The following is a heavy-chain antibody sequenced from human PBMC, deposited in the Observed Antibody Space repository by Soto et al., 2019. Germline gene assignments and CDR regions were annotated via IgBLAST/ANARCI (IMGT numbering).Heavy chain of an antibody. CDR3: ARGRIAARPFDY. Sequence: SETLSLTCSVSGASIASGGHYWTWIRQHPGKGLEWVGHINDRGSTNYNPSLKSRVTISVDTSKNQFSLKLSSVTAADTAVYYCARGRIAARPFDYWGQGTLVTVSS. V-gene: IGHV4-31*03. CDR2: INDRGST. D-gene: IGHD6-6*01. J-gene: IGHJ4*02. CDR1: GASIASGGHY.